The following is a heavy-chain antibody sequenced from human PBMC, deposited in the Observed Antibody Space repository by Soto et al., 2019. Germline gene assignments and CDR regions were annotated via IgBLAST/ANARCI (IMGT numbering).Heavy chain of an antibody. D-gene: IGHD2-2*01. CDR1: GFTFSNHG. Sequence: GGSLRLSCAASGFTFSNHGLHWVRQSPGKGLGWVAVISYDGINKHYADSVKGRFTISRDNSRSTLYLQMDSLRAEDTAVYYCVRALGGYCSTTSCFPYYGVDVWGQGTTVTVSS. CDR2: ISYDGINK. CDR3: VRALGGYCSTTSCFPYYGVDV. V-gene: IGHV3-30*04. J-gene: IGHJ6*02.